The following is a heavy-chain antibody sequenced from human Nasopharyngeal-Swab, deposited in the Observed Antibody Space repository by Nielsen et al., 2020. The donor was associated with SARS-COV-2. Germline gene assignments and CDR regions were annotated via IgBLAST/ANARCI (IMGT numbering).Heavy chain of an antibody. CDR1: GYTFTTSY. J-gene: IGHJ6*03. CDR3: ARHSSLLMDV. D-gene: IGHD3-22*01. CDR2: INPSGGST. Sequence: ASVKVSCKASGYTFTTSYMHWVRQAPGQGLEWMGIINPSGGSTNYAQKFQGRVTMTRDTSTSTVYMELSSLRSEDTAVYYCARHSSLLMDVWGKGTMVTVSS. V-gene: IGHV1-46*01.